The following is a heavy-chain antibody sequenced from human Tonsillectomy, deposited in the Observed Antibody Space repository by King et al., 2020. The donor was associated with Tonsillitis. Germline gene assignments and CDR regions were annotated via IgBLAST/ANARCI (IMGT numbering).Heavy chain of an antibody. Sequence: VQLVESGGGLIQPGGSLRLSCAASGFTVSSNFMSWVRQAPGKGLEWVSVIYSGGSTYFADSVKGRFTISRDNFKNTLFLQMNSLRAEDTAVYYCARVENFYYYTDVWGKGTTVTISS. CDR2: IYSGGST. J-gene: IGHJ6*03. V-gene: IGHV3-53*01. CDR3: ARVENFYYYTDV. CDR1: GFTVSSNF. D-gene: IGHD2/OR15-2a*01.